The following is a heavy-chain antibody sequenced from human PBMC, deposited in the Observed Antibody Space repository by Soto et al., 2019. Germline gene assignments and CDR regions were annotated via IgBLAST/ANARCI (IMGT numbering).Heavy chain of an antibody. Sequence: QVQLVQSGAEVKKPGSSVKVSCEASGGTFSDYAFSWVRQAPGQRLEWMGGIVPIHGMKSYAQNFQGRVTLTADEYTRRVYMELSGLTSKDTAVYYCAKYRGTQMMLAVLDSWGQGTQVTVSS. J-gene: IGHJ4*02. CDR1: GGTFSDYA. D-gene: IGHD3-16*01. V-gene: IGHV1-69*01. CDR3: AKYRGTQMMLAVLDS. CDR2: IVPIHGMK.